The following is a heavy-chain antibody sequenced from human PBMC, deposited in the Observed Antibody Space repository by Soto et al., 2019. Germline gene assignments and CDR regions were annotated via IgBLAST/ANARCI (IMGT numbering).Heavy chain of an antibody. CDR2: ISPYNDNT. CDR1: GYTFTSYG. D-gene: IGHD2-2*01. Sequence: ASVKVSCKASGYTFTSYGISWVRQAPGQGLEWMGWISPYNDNTHYAQKLQGRVTMTTDTPTSTVYMELRSLGSDDTAVYYCAREYCSGTSCAGVDYWGQGTLVTVSS. CDR3: AREYCSGTSCAGVDY. V-gene: IGHV1-18*01. J-gene: IGHJ4*02.